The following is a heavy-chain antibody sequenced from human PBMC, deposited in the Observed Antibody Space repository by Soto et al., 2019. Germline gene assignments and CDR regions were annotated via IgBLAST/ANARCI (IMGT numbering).Heavy chain of an antibody. CDR3: ASWLKGPDIGNYYYGMDV. J-gene: IGHJ6*02. CDR2: IMPIFRAP. CDR1: GGAFSDYA. Sequence: ASVKVSCKASGGAFSDYAFSWVRQAPGQGLEWLGGIMPIFRAPDYAQKFQGRVTITTDEFTRTAYMEMNSLRSEDTAVYYCASWLKGPDIGNYYYGMDVWGQGTTVTVSS. D-gene: IGHD2-15*01. V-gene: IGHV1-69*05.